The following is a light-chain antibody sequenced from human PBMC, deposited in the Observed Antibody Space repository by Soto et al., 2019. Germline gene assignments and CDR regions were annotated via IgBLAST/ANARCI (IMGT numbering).Light chain of an antibody. Sequence: EIVMTQSPATLSVSPGERATLSCRASQSVSSDLAWYQQRPGQAPRLLIYSASTRATGIPARFSGSGSGTEFTLTISSLQSEDFAVYYRHQYNHWLTRTFGQGTKVDIK. V-gene: IGKV3-15*01. CDR1: QSVSSD. J-gene: IGKJ1*01. CDR2: SAS. CDR3: HQYNHWLTRT.